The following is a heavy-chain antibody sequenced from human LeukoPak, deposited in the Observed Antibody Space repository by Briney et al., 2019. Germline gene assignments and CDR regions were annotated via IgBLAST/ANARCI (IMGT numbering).Heavy chain of an antibody. Sequence: SGTLSLTCAVYGGSFSGYYWSWIRQPPGKGLEWIGEINHSGSTNYNPSLKSRVTISVDTSKNQFSLKLSSVTAADTAVYYCARSRGTGDGDYFWFDPWGQGTLVTVSS. V-gene: IGHV4-34*01. D-gene: IGHD4-17*01. J-gene: IGHJ5*02. CDR2: INHSGST. CDR3: ARSRGTGDGDYFWFDP. CDR1: GGSFSGYY.